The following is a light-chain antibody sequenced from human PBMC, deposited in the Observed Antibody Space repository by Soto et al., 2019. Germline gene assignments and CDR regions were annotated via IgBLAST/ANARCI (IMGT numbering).Light chain of an antibody. Sequence: EIVLRQSPASMCLSSGERATLSCRASLSVRNYLAWYQQKRGQAPRLLIYDASYRATGIPARFSGSGSGTDFTLTISSLEPEDFAVYYCQQRNDWPLTFGQGTRLET. J-gene: IGKJ5*01. CDR3: QQRNDWPLT. CDR1: LSVRNY. V-gene: IGKV3-11*01. CDR2: DAS.